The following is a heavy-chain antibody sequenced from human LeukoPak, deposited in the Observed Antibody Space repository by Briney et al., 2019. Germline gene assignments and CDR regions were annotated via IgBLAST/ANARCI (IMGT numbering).Heavy chain of an antibody. CDR1: GYTFTGYY. Sequence: ASVKVSCKASGYTFTGYYMHWVRQAPGQGLEWMGWINPNSGGTNYAQKFQGRVTMTRDTSISTAYMELSRLRSDDTAVYYCASRCSGGSCYSEYFQHWGQGTLVTVSS. V-gene: IGHV1-2*02. J-gene: IGHJ1*01. CDR3: ASRCSGGSCYSEYFQH. CDR2: INPNSGGT. D-gene: IGHD2-15*01.